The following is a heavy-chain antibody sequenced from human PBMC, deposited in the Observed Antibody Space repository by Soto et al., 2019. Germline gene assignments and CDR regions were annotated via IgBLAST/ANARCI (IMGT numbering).Heavy chain of an antibody. CDR2: ISGSGGRT. CDR3: AKGGYYSLFDI. CDR1: GFPFSSYA. J-gene: IGHJ3*02. Sequence: PGGPLRLSCVASGFPFSSYAMSWVRQTPGKGLEWVSGISGSGGRTYYADSVKGRLTISRDNSNNTLSLQMHILRVEDTAVYFCAKGGYYSLFDIWGQGTMVTVSS. D-gene: IGHD3-16*01. V-gene: IGHV3-23*01.